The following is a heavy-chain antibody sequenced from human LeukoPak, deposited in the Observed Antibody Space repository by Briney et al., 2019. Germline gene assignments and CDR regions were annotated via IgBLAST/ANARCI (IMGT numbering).Heavy chain of an antibody. V-gene: IGHV3-13*01. CDR2: IGIRGDT. D-gene: IGHD6-19*01. CDR1: GFTFDSYA. J-gene: IGHJ4*02. CDR3: ARGGIQVSGIDEFDY. Sequence: GRSLRLSCAASGFTFDSYALSWVRQAPGKGLEWVSAIGIRGDTHYSGSVKGRFTISRENAESSLYLQMNSLRAEDTAVYYCARGGIQVSGIDEFDYWGQGTLVTVSS.